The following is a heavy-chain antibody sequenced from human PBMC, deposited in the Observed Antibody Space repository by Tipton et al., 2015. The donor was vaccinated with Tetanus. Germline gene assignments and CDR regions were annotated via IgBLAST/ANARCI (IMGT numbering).Heavy chain of an antibody. CDR3: AKDMEWELLLDAFDI. Sequence: SLRLSCAASGFTFDDYAMHWVRQAPGKGLEWVSGISWNSGSIGYADSVKGRFTISRDNAKNSLYLQMNSLRAGDTALYYCAKDMEWELLLDAFDIWGQGTMVTVSS. D-gene: IGHD1-26*01. J-gene: IGHJ3*02. CDR2: ISWNSGSI. CDR1: GFTFDDYA. V-gene: IGHV3-9*01.